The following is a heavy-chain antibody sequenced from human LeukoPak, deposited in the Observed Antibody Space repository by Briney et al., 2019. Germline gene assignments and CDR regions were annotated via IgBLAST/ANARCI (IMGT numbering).Heavy chain of an antibody. J-gene: IGHJ4*02. CDR2: VYYSGTT. CDR1: GDSISLSFYY. Sequence: PSETLSLTCSVSGDSISLSFYYWGWIRQPPGKALEWIGSVYYSGTTSYNPSLKSRVTISVDTSKNQFSLKLSSVTAADTAVYYCARVRRIQPFDYWGQGTLVTVSS. CDR3: ARVRRIQPFDY. D-gene: IGHD5-18*01. V-gene: IGHV4-39*07.